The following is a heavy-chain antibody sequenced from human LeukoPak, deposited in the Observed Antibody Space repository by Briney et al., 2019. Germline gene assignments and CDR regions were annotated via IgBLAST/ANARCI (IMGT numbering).Heavy chain of an antibody. V-gene: IGHV4-38-2*02. Sequence: SETLSLTCTVSGYSISSGYYWGWIRQPPGKGLEWIGSIYYSGSTYYNPSLKSRVTISVDTSKNQFSLKLSSVTAADTAVYYCARHWGFDTVTTGAFDIWGQGTMVTVSS. CDR3: ARHWGFDTVTTGAFDI. J-gene: IGHJ3*02. D-gene: IGHD4-17*01. CDR1: GYSISSGYY. CDR2: IYYSGST.